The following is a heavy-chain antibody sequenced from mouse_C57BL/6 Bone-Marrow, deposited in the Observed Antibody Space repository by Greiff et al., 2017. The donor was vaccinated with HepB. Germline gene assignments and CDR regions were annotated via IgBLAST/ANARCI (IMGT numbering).Heavy chain of an antibody. V-gene: IGHV3-6*01. CDR3: ARDSTTVAFDY. CDR1: GYSITSGYY. D-gene: IGHD1-1*01. J-gene: IGHJ2*01. Sequence: EVQLQESGPGLVKPSQSLSLTCSVTGYSITSGYYWNWIRQFPGNKLEWMGYISYDGSNNYNPSLKNRISITRDTSENQFFLKLNSVTTEDTATYYCARDSTTVAFDYWGQGTTLTVSS. CDR2: ISYDGSN.